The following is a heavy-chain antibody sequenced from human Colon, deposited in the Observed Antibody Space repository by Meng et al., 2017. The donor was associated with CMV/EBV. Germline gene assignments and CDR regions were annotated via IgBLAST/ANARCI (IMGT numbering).Heavy chain of an antibody. J-gene: IGHJ4*02. CDR3: ASQPHNCYDMRDYSLGFFDY. CDR1: FSCDT. Sequence: FSCDTMHREHQAPGQQLEWMGWINAGNGYTQCSQKFQSRVTITRDTSASTVYKELSSLTSEDTAVYYCASQPHNCYDMRDYSLGFFDYWGQGTLVTVSS. CDR2: INAGNGYT. V-gene: IGHV1-3*01. D-gene: IGHD3-22*01.